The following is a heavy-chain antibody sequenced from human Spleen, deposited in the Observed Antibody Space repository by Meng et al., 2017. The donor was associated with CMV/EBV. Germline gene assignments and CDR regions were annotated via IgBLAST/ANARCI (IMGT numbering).Heavy chain of an antibody. V-gene: IGHV3-21*06. CDR1: GFTFSAYA. CDR3: ARSWDGMDV. CDR2: ISTTSAYI. D-gene: IGHD3-16*01. Sequence: GESLKISCAASGFTFSAYAMNWVRQAPGKGLEWVSSISTTSAYIYYADSLKGRFTISRDNAKNSLYLQMNSLKAEHTPVYYCARSWDGMDVWGQGTTVTVSS. J-gene: IGHJ6*02.